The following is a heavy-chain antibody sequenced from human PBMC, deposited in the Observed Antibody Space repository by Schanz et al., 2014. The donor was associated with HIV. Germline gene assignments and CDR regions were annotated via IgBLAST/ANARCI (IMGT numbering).Heavy chain of an antibody. CDR3: ATWLSNHFDY. V-gene: IGHV3-33*01. J-gene: IGHJ4*02. CDR2: IWYDGTNK. Sequence: QVQLVESGGGVVQPGRSLRLSCAAAGFTFTTYAMHWARQTPGKGLEWVAVIWYDGTNKYYADSVKGRFTISRDTSTNTLYLQMSGLRAEDTAVYYCATWLSNHFDYWGQGTVITVSS. D-gene: IGHD4-4*01. CDR1: GFTFTTYA.